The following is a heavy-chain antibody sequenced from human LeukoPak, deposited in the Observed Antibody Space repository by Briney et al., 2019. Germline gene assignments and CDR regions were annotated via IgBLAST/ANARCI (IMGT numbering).Heavy chain of an antibody. V-gene: IGHV3-30*04. Sequence: GRSLRLSCAASGFTFSSYAMHWVRQAPGKGLEWVAVISYDGSNKYYADSVKGRFTISRDNSKNTPYLQMNSLRAEDTAVYYCARADGYFGGFDYWGQGTLVTVSS. CDR2: ISYDGSNK. D-gene: IGHD5-24*01. CDR3: ARADGYFGGFDY. J-gene: IGHJ4*02. CDR1: GFTFSSYA.